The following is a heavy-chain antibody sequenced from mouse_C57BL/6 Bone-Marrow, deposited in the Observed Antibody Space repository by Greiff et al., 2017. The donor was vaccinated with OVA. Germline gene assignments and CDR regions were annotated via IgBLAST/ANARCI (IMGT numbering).Heavy chain of an antibody. CDR3: TTWGYFDV. J-gene: IGHJ1*03. CDR2: IDPENGDT. CDR1: GFNIKDDY. Sequence: EVKLQESGAELVRPGASVKLSCTASGFNIKDDYMHWVKQRPEQGLEWIGWIDPENGDTEYASKFQGKATITADTSSNTAYLQLSSLTSEDTAVYYCTTWGYFDVWGTGTTVTVSS. V-gene: IGHV14-4*01.